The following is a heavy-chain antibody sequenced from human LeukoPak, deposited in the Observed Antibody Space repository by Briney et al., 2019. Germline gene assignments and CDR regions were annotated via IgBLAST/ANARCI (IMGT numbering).Heavy chain of an antibody. J-gene: IGHJ6*02. CDR3: ARGGGLDV. Sequence: GPLRLSCAASGFTFSSYWMNWARQAPGKGLEWVASINHNGNVNYYVDSVKGRFTISRDNAKNSLYLQMSNLRAEDTAVYSCARGGGLDVWGQGATVTVSS. V-gene: IGHV3-7*03. CDR1: GFTFSSYW. D-gene: IGHD3-16*01. CDR2: INHNGNVN.